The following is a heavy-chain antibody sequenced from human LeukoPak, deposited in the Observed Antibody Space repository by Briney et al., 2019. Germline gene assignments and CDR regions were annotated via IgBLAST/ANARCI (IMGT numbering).Heavy chain of an antibody. CDR3: ARDNASLRIVGMHDAFDI. Sequence: SETLCLTCTVSGGSISSSSYYWGWLRQPAGLGLEWIGRVYTTGSTNYNPSLNRRITISLGTSKNQFSLKLTSVTAADTAVYYCARDNASLRIVGMHDAFDIWGQGTMVTVSS. V-gene: IGHV4-61*02. J-gene: IGHJ3*02. CDR2: VYTTGST. D-gene: IGHD2-8*01. CDR1: GGSISSSSYY.